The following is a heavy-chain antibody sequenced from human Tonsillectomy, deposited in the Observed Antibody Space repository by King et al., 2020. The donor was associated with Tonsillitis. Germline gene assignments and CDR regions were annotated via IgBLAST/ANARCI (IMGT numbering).Heavy chain of an antibody. CDR2: MRKDGSVK. D-gene: IGHD3-22*01. CDR3: VRDMKPSDGSGYYDAFDV. CDR1: GFTFSNYW. J-gene: IGHJ3*01. V-gene: IGHV3-7*03. Sequence: VQLVESGGGLVQPGGSLRLSCAASGFTFSNYWMSWVRQAPGKGLEWVANMRKDGSVKNYVDSVKGRFTISRENAKNSLYLQMDSLGADDTAVYFCVRDMKPSDGSGYYDAFDVWGQGTMVTVSS.